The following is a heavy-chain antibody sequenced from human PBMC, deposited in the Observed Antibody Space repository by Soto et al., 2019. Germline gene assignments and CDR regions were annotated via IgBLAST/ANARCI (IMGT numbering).Heavy chain of an antibody. CDR2: IWYDGSNK. Sequence: LRLSCAASGFTFSSYGMHWVRQAPGKGLEWVAVIWYDGSNKYYADSVKGRFTISRDNSKNTLYLQMNSLRAEDTAVYYCARDSQAYCGGDCYTDFDYWGQGTLVTVSS. D-gene: IGHD2-21*02. V-gene: IGHV3-33*01. CDR3: ARDSQAYCGGDCYTDFDY. J-gene: IGHJ4*02. CDR1: GFTFSSYG.